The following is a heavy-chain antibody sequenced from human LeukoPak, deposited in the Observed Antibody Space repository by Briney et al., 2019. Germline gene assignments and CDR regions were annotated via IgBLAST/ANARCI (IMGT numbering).Heavy chain of an antibody. CDR2: ISSSSSYI. J-gene: IGHJ4*02. CDR1: GFTFSSYG. V-gene: IGHV3-21*01. Sequence: GGTLRLSCAASGFTFSSYGMNWVRQAPGKGVEWVSSISSSSSYIYYADSVKGRFTISRDNAKNSLYLQMNSLRAEDTAVYYCARGRDGYNAYYFDYWGQGTLVTVSS. CDR3: ARGRDGYNAYYFDY. D-gene: IGHD5-24*01.